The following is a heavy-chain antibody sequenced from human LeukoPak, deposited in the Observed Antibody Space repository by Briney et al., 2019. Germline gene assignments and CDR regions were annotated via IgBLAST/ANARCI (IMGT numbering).Heavy chain of an antibody. CDR3: ARRIAIKPKYYSEY. D-gene: IGHD2-2*02. J-gene: IGHJ4*02. Sequence: PSETLSLTCTVSGGSISGYYWSWIRQPPGKGLEWIGYIYYSGSTNYNPSLKSRVTISLDTSKNQFSLRLSSVTAADTAVYYCARRIAIKPKYYSEYWGQGTLVTVSS. CDR1: GGSISGYY. CDR2: IYYSGST. V-gene: IGHV4-59*08.